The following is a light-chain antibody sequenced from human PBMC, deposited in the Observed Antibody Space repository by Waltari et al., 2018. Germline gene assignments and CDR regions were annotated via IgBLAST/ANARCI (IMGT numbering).Light chain of an antibody. Sequence: SYVLTQPPSVSVAPGETASIACGGNNIGIRSVHWYQQKPGQAPVLVIYSDTDRPSGIPERFSGSNSGNTATLTISRVEAGDEADYYCQVWDSNNDHAFWVFGGGTNLTVL. CDR2: SDT. CDR1: NIGIRS. CDR3: QVWDSNNDHAFWV. J-gene: IGLJ3*02. V-gene: IGLV3-21*04.